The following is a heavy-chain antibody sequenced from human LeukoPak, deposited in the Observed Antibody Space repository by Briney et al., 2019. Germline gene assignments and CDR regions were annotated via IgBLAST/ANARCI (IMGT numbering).Heavy chain of an antibody. V-gene: IGHV1-3*01. D-gene: IGHD1-26*01. Sequence: ASVKVSCKASGYTFTYYAIHWVRQAPAQRLEWMGWINAGNGNRKYSQKFQGRVTITRDTSASTAYMELSSLTSEDTAVYYCATPGGGTYYFDDWGQGTLVTVSS. CDR2: INAGNGNR. CDR1: GYTFTYYA. J-gene: IGHJ4*02. CDR3: ATPGGGTYYFDD.